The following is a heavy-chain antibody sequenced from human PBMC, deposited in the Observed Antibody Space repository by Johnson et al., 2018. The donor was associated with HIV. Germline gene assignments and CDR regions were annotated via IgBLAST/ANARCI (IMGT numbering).Heavy chain of an antibody. CDR1: GFTVSSNY. D-gene: IGHD3-22*01. CDR2: IWYDGSNK. CDR3: AKASTPTMIVVVISAFDI. V-gene: IGHV3-33*06. Sequence: QVQLVESGGGLIQPGGSLRLSCAASGFTVSSNYMSWVRQAPGKGLEWVAVIWYDGSNKYYADSVKGRFTISRDNSKNTLYLQMNSLRAEDTAVYYCAKASTPTMIVVVISAFDIWGQGTMVTVSS. J-gene: IGHJ3*02.